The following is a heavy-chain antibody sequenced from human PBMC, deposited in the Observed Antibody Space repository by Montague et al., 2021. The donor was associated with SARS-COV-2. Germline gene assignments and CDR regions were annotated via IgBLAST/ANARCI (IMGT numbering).Heavy chain of an antibody. CDR1: SGSIISSGYY. V-gene: IGHV4-39*02. J-gene: IGHJ4*02. D-gene: IGHD3-10*01. CDR2: IYSSGTT. CDR3: ARGMIRGVTTPFDY. Sequence: SETLSLTCSVSSGSIISSGYYWGWIRQPPGKELEWIGNIYSSGTTYYNPSLQSRGTISVDTSKSHLSLRLSSVTAADTAVYFCARGMIRGVTTPFDYWGQGSQVTVSS.